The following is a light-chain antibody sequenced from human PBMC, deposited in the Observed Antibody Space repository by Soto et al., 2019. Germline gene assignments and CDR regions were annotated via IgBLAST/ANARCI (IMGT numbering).Light chain of an antibody. CDR3: AAWDDSLNGAV. CDR2: GNN. J-gene: IGLJ2*01. Sequence: QSVLTQPPSASGTPGQRVTISCSGSSSNIGGNTVNWYQQLPGTAPKLLIYGNNQRPSGVPDRFSGSKSGTSASLAISGLRSEDEADYYCAAWDDSLNGAVFGGGTKVTVL. CDR1: SSNIGGNT. V-gene: IGLV1-44*01.